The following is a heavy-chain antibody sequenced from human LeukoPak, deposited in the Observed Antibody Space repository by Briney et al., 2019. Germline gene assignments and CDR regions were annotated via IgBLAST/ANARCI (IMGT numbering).Heavy chain of an antibody. CDR2: ISGSGGST. CDR1: GFTFSSYA. D-gene: IGHD1-26*01. Sequence: GGSLRLSCAASGFTFSSYAMSWVRQAPGKGLEWVSAISGSGGSTYYADSVKGRFTISRDNSKNTLYLQMNSLRAEDTAVYYCAKDRDSGSYPPDAFDIWGQGTMATVSS. V-gene: IGHV3-23*01. J-gene: IGHJ3*02. CDR3: AKDRDSGSYPPDAFDI.